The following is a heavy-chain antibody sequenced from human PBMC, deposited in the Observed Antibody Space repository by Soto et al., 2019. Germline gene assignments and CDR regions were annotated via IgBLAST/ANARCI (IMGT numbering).Heavy chain of an antibody. V-gene: IGHV3-23*01. CDR3: AKDQGSSWYEIDY. CDR1: GFTFSNYA. Sequence: EVQLLESGGGLVQPGGSLRLSCAASGFTFSNYAVTWVRQAPGKGLEWVSTISGSGGSTYYADSVKGRFTISRDHSKNTLYLQMNSLRAEDTAVYYGAKDQGSSWYEIDYWGQGTLVTVSS. J-gene: IGHJ4*02. D-gene: IGHD6-13*01. CDR2: ISGSGGST.